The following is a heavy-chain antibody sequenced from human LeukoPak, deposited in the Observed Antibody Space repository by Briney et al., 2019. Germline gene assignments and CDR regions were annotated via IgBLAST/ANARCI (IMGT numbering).Heavy chain of an antibody. CDR1: GFTFSSYG. CDR3: ASDYYDSSGYYPRPLGY. D-gene: IGHD3-22*01. CDR2: ISSSNRTI. J-gene: IGHJ4*02. V-gene: IGHV3-48*04. Sequence: GGSLRLSCAASGFTFSSYGMHWVRQAPGKGLEWVSYISSSNRTIYYADSVKGRFTLSRDNAKNSLYLQMNSLRAEDTAVYYCASDYYDSSGYYPRPLGYWGQGTLVTVSS.